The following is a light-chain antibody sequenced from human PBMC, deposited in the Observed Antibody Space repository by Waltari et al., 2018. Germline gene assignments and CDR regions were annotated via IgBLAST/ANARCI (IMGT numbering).Light chain of an antibody. Sequence: QSVLTQPPSVSGPPGQRVTISCSGTSSNIGVNSVTWYHQLPGAAPKLLIYKNDRRPSGFPDRFSGSRSGTSASLAVSGLQSEDEADFYWATWDDTFDGPVFGGWTKLTVL. V-gene: IGLV1-44*01. CDR3: ATWDDTFDGPV. CDR1: SSNIGVNS. J-gene: IGLJ3*02. CDR2: KND.